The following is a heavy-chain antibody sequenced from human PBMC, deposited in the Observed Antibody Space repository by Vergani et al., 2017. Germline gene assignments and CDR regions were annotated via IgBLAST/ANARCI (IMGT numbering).Heavy chain of an antibody. J-gene: IGHJ6*02. V-gene: IGHV4-4*07. D-gene: IGHD6-13*01. CDR2: IYTSGST. Sequence: QVQLQESGPGLVKPSETLSLTCTVSGGSISSYYWSWIRQPAGKGLEWIGRIYTSGSTNYNPSLKSRVTISVDTSKNQFSLKLSSVTAADTAVYYCARDSSTSPYYYYYGMDVWGQGTTVTVSS. CDR1: GGSISSYY. CDR3: ARDSSTSPYYYYYGMDV.